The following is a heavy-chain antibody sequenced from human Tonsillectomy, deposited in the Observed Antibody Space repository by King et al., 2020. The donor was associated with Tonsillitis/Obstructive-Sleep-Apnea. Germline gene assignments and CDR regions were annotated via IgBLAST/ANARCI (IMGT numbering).Heavy chain of an antibody. CDR2: INPNSGGT. Sequence: QLVQSGAEVKKPGASVKVSCKASGYTFTGDYMHWVRQAPGQGLEWMGRINPNSGGTNYAQKIQGRVTMTRDTSISTAYMELSRLRSDDTAGYYCARDGLYCSGGSCSGYYYYYMDVWGKGTTVTVSS. D-gene: IGHD2-15*01. CDR1: GYTFTGDY. J-gene: IGHJ6*03. CDR3: ARDGLYCSGGSCSGYYYYYMDV. V-gene: IGHV1-2*06.